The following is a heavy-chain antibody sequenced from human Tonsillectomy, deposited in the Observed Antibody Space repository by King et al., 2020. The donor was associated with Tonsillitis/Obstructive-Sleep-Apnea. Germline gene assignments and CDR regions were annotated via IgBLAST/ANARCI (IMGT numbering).Heavy chain of an antibody. Sequence: VQLPQWGAGLLKPSETLSLTCAVYGGSFSGYYWSWIRQPPGKGLEWIGEINHSGSTNYNPSLKSRATISVDTSKNQFSLKLSSVTAADTAVYYCARGPNYSSSWYKYWGQGTLVTVSS. CDR1: GGSFSGYY. CDR2: INHSGST. J-gene: IGHJ4*02. D-gene: IGHD6-13*01. CDR3: ARGPNYSSSWYKY. V-gene: IGHV4-34*01.